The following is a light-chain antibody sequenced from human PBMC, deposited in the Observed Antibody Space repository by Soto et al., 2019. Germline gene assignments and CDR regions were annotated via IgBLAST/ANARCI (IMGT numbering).Light chain of an antibody. CDR3: VAWDNSLSGGV. CDR2: RSY. Sequence: QSVLTQPPTASGTPGQKVTISCCGSWSNIGRNYVYWYQQVPGTAPKLLIYRSYQRPSGVPDRFSGSKSGTSASLAISGLRSEDEADYYCVAWDNSLSGGVFGGGTQLTVL. J-gene: IGLJ7*01. CDR1: WSNIGRNY. V-gene: IGLV1-47*01.